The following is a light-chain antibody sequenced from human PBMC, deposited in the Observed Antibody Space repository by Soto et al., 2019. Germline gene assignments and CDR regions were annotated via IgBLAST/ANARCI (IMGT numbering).Light chain of an antibody. J-gene: IGLJ2*01. CDR3: SSYTSSSTRYVV. Sequence: QSALTQPPSVSGSPGQSVTISCTGTSSDVGSYNCVSWYQQPPGTAPKLMIYEVSNRPSGVPDRFSGSKSGNTASLSISGLQAEDEADYYCSSYTSSSTRYVVFGGGTKLTVL. CDR1: SSDVGSYNC. CDR2: EVS. V-gene: IGLV2-18*02.